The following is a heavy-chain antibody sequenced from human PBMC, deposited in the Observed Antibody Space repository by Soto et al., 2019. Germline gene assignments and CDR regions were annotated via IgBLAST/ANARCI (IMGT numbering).Heavy chain of an antibody. D-gene: IGHD4-17*01. CDR3: AGGDYGDFPPDFDY. CDR1: GYTFTSYG. Sequence: ASVKVSCKASGYTFTSYGISWVRQAPGQGLEWMGWISAYNGNTNYAQKLQGRVTMTTDTSTSTAYMELRSLRSDDTAVYYCAGGDYGDFPPDFDYWGQGTLVTVSS. V-gene: IGHV1-18*01. J-gene: IGHJ4*02. CDR2: ISAYNGNT.